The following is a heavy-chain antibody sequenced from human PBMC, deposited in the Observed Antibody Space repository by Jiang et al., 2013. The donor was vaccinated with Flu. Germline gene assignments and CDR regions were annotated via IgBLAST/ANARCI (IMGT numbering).Heavy chain of an antibody. J-gene: IGHJ4*02. CDR1: GGSISSYY. CDR3: AREAYYYDSSGYSD. CDR2: IYYSGST. Sequence: LLKPSETLSLTCTVSGGSISSYYWSWIRQPPGKGLEWIGYIYYSGSTNYNPSLKSRVTISVDTSKNQFSLKLSSVTAADTAVYYCAREAYYYDSSGYSDWGQGTLVTVSS. V-gene: IGHV4-59*01. D-gene: IGHD3-22*01.